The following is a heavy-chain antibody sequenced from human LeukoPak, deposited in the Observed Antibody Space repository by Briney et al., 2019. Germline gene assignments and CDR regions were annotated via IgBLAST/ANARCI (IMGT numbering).Heavy chain of an antibody. J-gene: IGHJ3*02. V-gene: IGHV1-2*04. CDR1: GYTFTGYY. D-gene: IGHD1-7*01. CDR3: ATSGTTESAFDI. CDR2: INPNSGGT. Sequence: ASVKVSCKASGYTFTGYYMHWVRQAPGQGPEWMGWINPNSGGTNYAQKFQGWVIMTRDTSISTAYMELSRLRSDDTAVYYCATSGTTESAFDIWGQGTLVTVSS.